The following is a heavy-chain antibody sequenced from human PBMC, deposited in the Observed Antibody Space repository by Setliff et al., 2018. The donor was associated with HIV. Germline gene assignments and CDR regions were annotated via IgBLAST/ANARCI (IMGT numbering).Heavy chain of an antibody. Sequence: GASVKVSCKVSGYTLTELSMHWVRQAPGKGLEWMGGFDPEDGETIYAQKFQGRVTITRDTSASTAYMELSSLRSEDTAVYYCARDYGSGSYYPYWGQGTLVTVSS. V-gene: IGHV1-24*01. CDR1: GYTLTELS. CDR3: ARDYGSGSYYPY. J-gene: IGHJ4*02. D-gene: IGHD3-10*01. CDR2: FDPEDGET.